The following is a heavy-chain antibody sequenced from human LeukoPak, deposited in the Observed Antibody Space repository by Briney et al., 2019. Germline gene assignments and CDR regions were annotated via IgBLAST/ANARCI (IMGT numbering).Heavy chain of an antibody. V-gene: IGHV1-2*02. J-gene: IGHJ5*02. Sequence: ASVKVSCKASGYTLTAYYIHWVRLAPGQGLEWMGWITPNSGGTKYAQRFQGRVTMTRDTSISTAYMELSGLRSDDTAVYYCARGFRLSAIEDWFDPWGQGTLVTVSS. CDR1: GYTLTAYY. CDR2: ITPNSGGT. CDR3: ARGFRLSAIEDWFDP. D-gene: IGHD2-2*02.